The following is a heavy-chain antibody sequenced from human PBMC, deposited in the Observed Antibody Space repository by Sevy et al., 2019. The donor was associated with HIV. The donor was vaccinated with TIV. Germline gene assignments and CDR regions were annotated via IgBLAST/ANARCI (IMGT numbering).Heavy chain of an antibody. CDR2: ISWNSAFI. CDR1: GFTFDAYA. V-gene: IGHV3-9*01. Sequence: GGSLRLSCAASGFTFDAYAMHWVRHAPGKGLEWVSGISWNSAFIGYADSVKGRLTISRDNAKNSLYLQMNSLKPEDTAFYYCAKDGGSGSGPSAEYFHHWGQGTLVTVSS. D-gene: IGHD6-19*01. CDR3: AKDGGSGSGPSAEYFHH. J-gene: IGHJ1*01.